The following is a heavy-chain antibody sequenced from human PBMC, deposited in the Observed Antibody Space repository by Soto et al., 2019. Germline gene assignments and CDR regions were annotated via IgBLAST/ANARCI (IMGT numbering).Heavy chain of an antibody. Sequence: ASVKVSCKSSGYTFTSYYMHWVRQAPGQGLEWMGIINPSGGSTSYAQKFQGRVTMTRDTSTSTVYMELSSLRSEDTAVYYCARDPLSPTRFGIDYWGQGTLVTSPQ. D-gene: IGHD3-10*01. CDR2: INPSGGST. CDR1: GYTFTSYY. V-gene: IGHV1-46*01. J-gene: IGHJ4*02. CDR3: ARDPLSPTRFGIDY.